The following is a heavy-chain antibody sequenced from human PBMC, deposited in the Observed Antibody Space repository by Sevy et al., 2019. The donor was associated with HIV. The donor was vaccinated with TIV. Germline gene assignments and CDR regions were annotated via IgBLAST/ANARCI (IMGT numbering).Heavy chain of an antibody. CDR3: ASTRYYYDSSGYYYYYYGMDV. J-gene: IGHJ6*02. D-gene: IGHD3-22*01. V-gene: IGHV4-39*01. CDR2: MYYSGST. CDR1: GGSISSSSYY. Sequence: SETLSLTCTVSGGSISSSSYYWGWIRQPPGKGLEWIGSMYYSGSTYYNPSLKSRVTISVDTSKNQFSLKLSSVTAADTAVYYCASTRYYYDSSGYYYYYYGMDVWGQRTTVTVSS.